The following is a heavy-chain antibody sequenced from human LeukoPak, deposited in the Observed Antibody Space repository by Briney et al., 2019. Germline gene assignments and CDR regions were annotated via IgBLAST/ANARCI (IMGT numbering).Heavy chain of an antibody. V-gene: IGHV3-23*01. D-gene: IGHD3-22*01. Sequence: GGSLRLSCAASGFTFSSYAMSWVRQAPGKGLEWVSAISGSGGSTYYADSVKGRFTISRDNSKNTLYLQMNSLRAEDTAVYDCAKGDFYDSSGYPYFDYWGQGTLVTVSS. CDR2: ISGSGGST. CDR3: AKGDFYDSSGYPYFDY. CDR1: GFTFSSYA. J-gene: IGHJ4*02.